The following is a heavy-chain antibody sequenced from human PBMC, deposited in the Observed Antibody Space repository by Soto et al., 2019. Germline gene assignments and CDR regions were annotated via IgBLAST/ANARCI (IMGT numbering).Heavy chain of an antibody. V-gene: IGHV4-39*01. J-gene: IGHJ6*02. CDR1: GGSISSSSYY. CDR3: ATQLAARGNRFSDYYYGMDV. Sequence: SETLSLTCTVSGGSISSSSYYWGWIRQPPGKGLEWIGSIYYSGSTYYNPSLKSRVTISVDTSKNQFSLKLSSVTAADTAVYYCATQLAARGNRFSDYYYGMDVWGQGTTVTVSS. CDR2: IYYSGST. D-gene: IGHD6-6*01.